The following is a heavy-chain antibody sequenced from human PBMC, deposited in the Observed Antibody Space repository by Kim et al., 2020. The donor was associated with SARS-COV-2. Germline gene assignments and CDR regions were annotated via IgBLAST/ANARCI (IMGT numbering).Heavy chain of an antibody. CDR2: INSDGSST. J-gene: IGHJ6*02. Sequence: GGSLRLSCAASGFTFSSYWMHWVRQAPGKGLVWVSRINSDGSSTSYADSVKGRFTISRDNAKNTLYLQMNSLRAEDTAVYYCAREGWGYYYDSSGFNYYYYGMDVWGQGTTVTVS. D-gene: IGHD3-22*01. V-gene: IGHV3-74*01. CDR1: GFTFSSYW. CDR3: AREGWGYYYDSSGFNYYYYGMDV.